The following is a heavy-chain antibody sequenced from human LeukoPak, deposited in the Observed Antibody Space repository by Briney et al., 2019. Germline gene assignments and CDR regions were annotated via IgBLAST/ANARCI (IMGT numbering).Heavy chain of an antibody. V-gene: IGHV4-38-2*02. J-gene: IGHJ4*02. CDR2: IYHSGST. CDR1: GYSISSGYY. CDR3: AREASLDY. Sequence: SETLSLTCTVSGYSISSGYYWGWIRQPPGKGLEWIGSIYHSGSTYYNPSLKSRVTISVDRSKNQFSLKLSSVTAADTAVYYCAREASLDYWGQGTLVTVSS. D-gene: IGHD1-26*01.